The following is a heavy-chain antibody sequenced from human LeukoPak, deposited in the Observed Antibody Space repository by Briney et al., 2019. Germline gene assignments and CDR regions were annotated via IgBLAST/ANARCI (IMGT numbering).Heavy chain of an antibody. CDR2: ISGSGGST. V-gene: IGHV3-23*01. CDR1: GFTFSSYA. Sequence: PGGSLRLSCAASGFTFSSYAMSWFRQAPGKGLEWVSAISGSGGSTYYADSVKGRFTMSRDNSKNTLYLQMNSLRAEDTAVYYCAKWNRMTTVVKGWFDPWGQGTLVTVSS. D-gene: IGHD4-23*01. J-gene: IGHJ5*02. CDR3: AKWNRMTTVVKGWFDP.